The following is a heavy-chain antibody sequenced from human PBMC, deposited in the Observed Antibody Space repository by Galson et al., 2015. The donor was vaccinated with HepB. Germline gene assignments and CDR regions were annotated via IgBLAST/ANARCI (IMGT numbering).Heavy chain of an antibody. V-gene: IGHV3-7*03. CDR3: ARGIAVTGTIFQFGF. Sequence: SLRLSCAASGFTFSTYWMRWVRQAPEKGLEWVAGIKKDGSEEYYVDSVKGRFTISRDNAKNSLYLQLNSLRAEDTAVYYCARGIAVTGTIFQFGFWGQGTLVTVSS. CDR2: IKKDGSEE. D-gene: IGHD6-19*01. CDR1: GFTFSTYW. J-gene: IGHJ4*02.